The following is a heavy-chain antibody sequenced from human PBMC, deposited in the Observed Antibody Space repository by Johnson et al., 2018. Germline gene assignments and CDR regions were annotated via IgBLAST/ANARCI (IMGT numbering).Heavy chain of an antibody. CDR1: GFTFSSYA. V-gene: IGHV3-23*04. CDR3: AKLIYCGYGNVHH. Sequence: VQLVQSGGGVVQPGGSLRLSCAASGFTFSSYAMSWVRQAPGKGLEWVSAISASDGTTYYADSVKGRFTISRDKPKNPLYLQMNSRRADDTAVYFWAKLIYCGYGNVHHWGQGTLVTVST. D-gene: IGHD5-12*01. CDR2: ISASDGTT. J-gene: IGHJ1*01.